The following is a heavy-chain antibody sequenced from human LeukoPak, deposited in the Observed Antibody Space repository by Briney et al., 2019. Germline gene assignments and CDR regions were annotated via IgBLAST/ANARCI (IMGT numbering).Heavy chain of an antibody. Sequence: SETLSLTCAVYGGSFSGYYWSWIRQPPGKGLEWIGEINHSGSTNYNPSLKSRVTISVDTSKNQFSLKLSPVTAADTAVYYCARCQGGLLWFGELSSSGMDVWGKGTTVTVSS. D-gene: IGHD3-10*01. CDR2: INHSGST. CDR1: GGSFSGYY. J-gene: IGHJ6*04. CDR3: ARCQGGLLWFGELSSSGMDV. V-gene: IGHV4-34*01.